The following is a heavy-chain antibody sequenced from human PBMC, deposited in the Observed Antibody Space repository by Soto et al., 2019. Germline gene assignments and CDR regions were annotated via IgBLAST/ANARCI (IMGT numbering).Heavy chain of an antibody. CDR3: ARDFWRSGGGY. Sequence: WWSLRLSCSASVFTCSSYGMHWFRQAPGKGLEWVAVIWYDGSNKYYADSVKGRFTISRDNSKNTLYLQMYSLRAEDTAVYYCARDFWRSGGGYWGQGTLVTVSS. CDR1: VFTCSSYG. D-gene: IGHD6-19*01. J-gene: IGHJ4*02. V-gene: IGHV3-33*01. CDR2: IWYDGSNK.